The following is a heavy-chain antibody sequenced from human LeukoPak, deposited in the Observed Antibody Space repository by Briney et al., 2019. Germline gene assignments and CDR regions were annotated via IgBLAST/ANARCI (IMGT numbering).Heavy chain of an antibody. Sequence: GGSLRLSCAASGFTFSSYAMHWVRQAPGKGLEWVAVISYDGSNKYYADSVKGRFTISRDNSKNTLYLQMNSLRAEDTAVHYCASCLYYYYGMDVWGQGTTVTVSS. CDR1: GFTFSSYA. J-gene: IGHJ6*02. CDR3: ASCLYYYYGMDV. CDR2: ISYDGSNK. V-gene: IGHV3-30-3*01.